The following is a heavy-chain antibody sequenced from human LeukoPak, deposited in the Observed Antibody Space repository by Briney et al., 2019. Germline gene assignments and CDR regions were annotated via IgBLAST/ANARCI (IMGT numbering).Heavy chain of an antibody. J-gene: IGHJ5*02. CDR1: GYTFTSYG. CDR2: ISAYNSNT. CDR3: ARGRRQLERQMYWFDP. Sequence: ASVKVSCKASGYTFTSYGISWVRQAPGQGLEWMGWISAYNSNTNYAQKLQGRVTMTTDTSTSTAYMELRSLRSDDTAVYYCARGRRQLERQMYWFDPWGQGTLVTVSS. D-gene: IGHD1-1*01. V-gene: IGHV1-18*01.